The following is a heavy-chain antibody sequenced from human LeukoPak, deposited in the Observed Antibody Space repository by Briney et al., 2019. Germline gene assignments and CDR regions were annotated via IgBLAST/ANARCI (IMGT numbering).Heavy chain of an antibody. CDR2: INHSGST. CDR1: GGSFSGYY. CDR3: ARGSGSLSFDT. V-gene: IGHV4-34*01. J-gene: IGHJ3*02. D-gene: IGHD1-26*01. Sequence: PSETLSLTCAVYGGSFSGYYWSWIRQPPGKGLGWIGEINHSGSTNYNPSLKSRVTISVDTSKNQFSLKLSSVTAADTAVYYCARGSGSLSFDTWGQGTMLTVSS.